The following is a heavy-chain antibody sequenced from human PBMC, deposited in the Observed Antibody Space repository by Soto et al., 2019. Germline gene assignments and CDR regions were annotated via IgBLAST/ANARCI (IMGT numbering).Heavy chain of an antibody. Sequence: SETLSLTCAVYGGSFSGYYWSWIRQPPGKGLEWIGEINHSGSTNYNPSLKSRVTISVDTSKNQFSLELSSVTAADTSVYYCARGGLGVGATRESYYYYYGMDVWGQGTTVTVSS. CDR3: ARGGLGVGATRESYYYYYGMDV. D-gene: IGHD1-26*01. CDR2: INHSGST. CDR1: GGSFSGYY. V-gene: IGHV4-34*01. J-gene: IGHJ6*02.